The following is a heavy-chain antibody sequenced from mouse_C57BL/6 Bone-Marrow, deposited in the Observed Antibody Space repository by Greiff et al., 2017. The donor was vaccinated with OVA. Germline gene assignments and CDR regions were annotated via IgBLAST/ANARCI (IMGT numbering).Heavy chain of an antibody. V-gene: IGHV1-39*01. CDR2: INPNYGTT. D-gene: IGHD1-1*01. CDR1: GYSFTDYN. J-gene: IGHJ2*01. CDR3: AREGNYGSSN. Sequence: EVQLQQSGPELVKPGASVKISCKASGYSFTDYNMNWVKQSTGQGLEWIGIINPNYGTTSYNQKFKGKATLTVDQSSSTAYMQLNSLTSEDSAVYYCAREGNYGSSNWGQGTTLTVSA.